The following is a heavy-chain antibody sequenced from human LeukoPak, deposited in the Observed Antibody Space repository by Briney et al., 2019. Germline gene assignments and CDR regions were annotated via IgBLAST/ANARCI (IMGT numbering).Heavy chain of an antibody. CDR3: ARRGRIVATIWDFYYYYYYMDV. D-gene: IGHD5-12*01. CDR1: GFTFSSYA. CDR2: INQDESEK. Sequence: GGSLRPSCAASGFTFSSYAMSWVRQAPGKGLEWVANINQDESEKYYVDSVKGRFTISRDNAKNSLYLQMNSLRAEDTAVYYCARRGRIVATIWDFYYYYYYMDVWGKGTTVTVSS. J-gene: IGHJ6*03. V-gene: IGHV3-7*01.